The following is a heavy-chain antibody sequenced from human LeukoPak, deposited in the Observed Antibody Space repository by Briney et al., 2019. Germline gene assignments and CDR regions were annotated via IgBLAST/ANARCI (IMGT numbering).Heavy chain of an antibody. V-gene: IGHV3-23*01. CDR2: ISGSGGST. CDR1: GFTFSSYA. D-gene: IGHD6-13*01. J-gene: IGHJ4*02. CDR3: ARGRPSRIAAAFDYFDY. Sequence: GGSLRLSCAASGFTFSSYAMSWVRQAPGKGLEWVSAISGSGGSTYYADSVKGRFTISRDNAKNSLYLQMNSLRAEDTAVYYCARGRPSRIAAAFDYFDYWGQGTLVTVSS.